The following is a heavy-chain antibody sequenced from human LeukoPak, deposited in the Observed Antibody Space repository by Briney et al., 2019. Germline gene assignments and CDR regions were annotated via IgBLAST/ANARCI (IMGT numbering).Heavy chain of an antibody. CDR2: ISSSGSTI. Sequence: PGGSLRLSCAASGFTFSDYYMSWIRQAPGKGLEWVSYISSSGSTIYYADSVKGRFTISRDNSKNTLYLQMNSLRAEDTAVYYCAKAYGDYVGWFDPWGQGTLVTVSS. J-gene: IGHJ5*02. V-gene: IGHV3-11*01. CDR1: GFTFSDYY. CDR3: AKAYGDYVGWFDP. D-gene: IGHD4-17*01.